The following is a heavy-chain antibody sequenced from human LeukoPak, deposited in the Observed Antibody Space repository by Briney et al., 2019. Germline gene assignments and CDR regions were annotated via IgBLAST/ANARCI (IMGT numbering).Heavy chain of an antibody. Sequence: PGGSLRLSCAASGFTFSTYWMGWVRQAPGKGLEWVANIKQDGSEKYYVDSVKGRLTISRDNAKNSLYLQMNTLRPEDTAVYYCARERQNKDFWSGGDYWGQGTLVTVSS. D-gene: IGHD3-3*01. V-gene: IGHV3-7*01. CDR3: ARERQNKDFWSGGDY. CDR1: GFTFSTYW. J-gene: IGHJ4*02. CDR2: IKQDGSEK.